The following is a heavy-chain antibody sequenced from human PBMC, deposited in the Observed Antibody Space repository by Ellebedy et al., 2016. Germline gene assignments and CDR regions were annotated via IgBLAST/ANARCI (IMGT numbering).Heavy chain of an antibody. CDR2: ISSSSNYI. J-gene: IGHJ2*01. V-gene: IGHV3-21*06. D-gene: IGHD4-17*01. CDR1: GFTFRTYY. CDR3: ARETFHGESRYFDF. Sequence: GGSLRLSXAASGFTFRTYYMNWVRQAPGKGLEWVASISSSSNYINYADSVKGRFTISRDNGGNLLFLQMNSLRAEDTAVYYCARETFHGESRYFDFWGRGTLVTVSS.